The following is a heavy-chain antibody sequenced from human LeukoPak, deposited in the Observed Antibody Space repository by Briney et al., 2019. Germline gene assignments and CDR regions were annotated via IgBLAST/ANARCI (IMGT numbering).Heavy chain of an antibody. CDR3: AKTRDYYDSSGYYYYFDY. Sequence: GGSLRLSCAASGFTFSSYAMSWVRQAPGKGLEWVSSISGSGGSTYYVDSVKGRFTISRDNSKNTLYLQMNSLRVEDTAVYYCAKTRDYYDSSGYYYYFDYWGQGTLVTVSS. CDR1: GFTFSSYA. CDR2: ISGSGGST. D-gene: IGHD3-22*01. V-gene: IGHV3-23*01. J-gene: IGHJ4*02.